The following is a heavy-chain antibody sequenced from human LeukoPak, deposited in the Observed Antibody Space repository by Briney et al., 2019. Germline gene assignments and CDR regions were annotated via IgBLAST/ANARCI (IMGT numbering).Heavy chain of an antibody. CDR3: ARDYVYCYMDV. D-gene: IGHD3-10*02. V-gene: IGHV3-30*01. J-gene: IGHJ6*03. Sequence: GRSLRLSCAASGFTFSSYAMHWVRQAPGKGLEWVAVISYDGSNKYYADSVKGRFTISRDNSKNTLYLQMNSLRAEDTAVYYCARDYVYCYMDVWGKGTTVTVSS. CDR1: GFTFSSYA. CDR2: ISYDGSNK.